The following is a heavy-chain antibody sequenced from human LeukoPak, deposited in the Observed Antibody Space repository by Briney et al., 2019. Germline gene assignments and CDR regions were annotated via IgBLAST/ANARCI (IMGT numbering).Heavy chain of an antibody. CDR1: GGSISSYY. V-gene: IGHV4-59*01. D-gene: IGHD1-14*01. Sequence: SETLSLTCTVSGGSISSYYWSWIRQPPGKGLEWIGYIYYSGSTNYNPSLKSRVTISVDTSKNQFSLKLSSVTAADTAVYYCAAEITNAFDIWGQGTMVTVSS. J-gene: IGHJ3*02. CDR3: AAEITNAFDI. CDR2: IYYSGST.